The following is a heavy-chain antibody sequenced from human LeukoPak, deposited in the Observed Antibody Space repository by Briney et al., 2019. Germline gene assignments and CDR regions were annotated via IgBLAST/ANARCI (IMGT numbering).Heavy chain of an antibody. Sequence: ASVKVSCKASGYTFTSYYIHWVRQAPGQGLEWMGVINPSGGRTTYAQKFQGRVTMTRDTSTSTVYMELSSLRSDDTAVYYCARVNGYGYYYYYGMDVWGQGTTVTVSS. CDR1: GYTFTSYY. D-gene: IGHD5-18*01. J-gene: IGHJ6*02. CDR2: INPSGGRT. V-gene: IGHV1-46*01. CDR3: ARVNGYGYYYYYGMDV.